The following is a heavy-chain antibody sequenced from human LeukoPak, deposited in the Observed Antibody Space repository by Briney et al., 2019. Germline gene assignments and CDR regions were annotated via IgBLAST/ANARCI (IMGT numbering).Heavy chain of an antibody. CDR2: ISSSSSTI. J-gene: IGHJ4*02. V-gene: IGHV3-48*04. Sequence: GGSLGLSCAASGFTFSSYSTNWVRQAPGKGLEWVSYISSSSSTIYYADSVKGRFTISRDNAKNSLYLQMNSLGAEDTAVYYCARVYSSGCDDYWGQGTLVTVSS. D-gene: IGHD6-19*01. CDR1: GFTFSSYS. CDR3: ARVYSSGCDDY.